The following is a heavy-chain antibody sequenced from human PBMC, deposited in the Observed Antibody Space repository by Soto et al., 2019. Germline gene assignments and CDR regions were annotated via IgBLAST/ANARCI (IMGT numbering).Heavy chain of an antibody. Sequence: QVQLVQSGAEVKKPGASVKVSCKASGYTFTSYYMHWVRQAPGQVLEWMGIINPSGGSTSYAQKFQGRVTMTRDTSTSTDYMELSSLRSEDTAVYYCARDIRDCSGGSCYAFLYYFDYWGQGTLVTVSS. CDR1: GYTFTSYY. D-gene: IGHD2-15*01. J-gene: IGHJ4*02. CDR2: INPSGGST. V-gene: IGHV1-46*03. CDR3: ARDIRDCSGGSCYAFLYYFDY.